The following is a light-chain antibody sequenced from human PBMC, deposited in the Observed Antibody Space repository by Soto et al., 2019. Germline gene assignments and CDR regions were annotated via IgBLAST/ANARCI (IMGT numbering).Light chain of an antibody. V-gene: IGLV1-40*01. Sequence: VLTQPPSVSGAPGQRVTISCPGSSSNIGAGHVVHWYQQFPGRAPNLLIFGSSNRPSGVPDRFSGSKSGTSASLAITGLQAEDEADYYCQSYDNGLSASVFGGGTKLTVL. CDR2: GSS. CDR3: QSYDNGLSASV. CDR1: SSNIGAGHV. J-gene: IGLJ2*01.